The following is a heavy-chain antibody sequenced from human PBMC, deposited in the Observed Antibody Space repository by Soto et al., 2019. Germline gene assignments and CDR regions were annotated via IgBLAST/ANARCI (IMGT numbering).Heavy chain of an antibody. CDR3: AQTLCSAVAGPGRFDL. D-gene: IGHD6-19*01. CDR1: GGTFSRYA. V-gene: IGHV1-69*12. CDR2: ITPMFATT. J-gene: IGHJ2*01. Sequence: QVHLVQSGAEVKKPGSSVKVSCKASGGTFSRYAISWVRQAPGQGLEWMGGITPMFATTNYTQRFQGRVTITADESTSTVHMELRRLRSEDTAMYFCAQTLCSAVAGPGRFDLWGRGTLVIVSS.